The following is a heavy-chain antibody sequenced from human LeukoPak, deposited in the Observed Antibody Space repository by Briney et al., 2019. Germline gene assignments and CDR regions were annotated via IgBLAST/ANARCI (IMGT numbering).Heavy chain of an antibody. CDR2: IYYSGCS. Sequence: SETLSLTCTVSVDSISIYYWSWIRQPPGKGLDWIGYIYYSGCSNYNPSLKRLVTISVDTSKNHFSLKLTSVTAADTAVYYCARGNYYDSRTYYPAFDIWGQGTMVNVSS. CDR3: ARGNYYDSRTYYPAFDI. J-gene: IGHJ3*02. CDR1: VDSISIYY. V-gene: IGHV4-59*01. D-gene: IGHD3-22*01.